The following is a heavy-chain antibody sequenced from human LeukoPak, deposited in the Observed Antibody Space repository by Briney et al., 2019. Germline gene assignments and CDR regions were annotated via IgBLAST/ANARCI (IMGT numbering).Heavy chain of an antibody. CDR3: AREVSQLVRDLDY. CDR2: INSDGSST. D-gene: IGHD6-6*01. J-gene: IGHJ4*02. Sequence: GGSLRLSCAPSGFTFSSYWMHWVRQAPGKGLVWVSRINSDGSSTSYADSVKGRFTISRDSAKNTLYLQMNSLRGEDTAVYYCAREVSQLVRDLDYWGQGTLVTVSS. V-gene: IGHV3-74*01. CDR1: GFTFSSYW.